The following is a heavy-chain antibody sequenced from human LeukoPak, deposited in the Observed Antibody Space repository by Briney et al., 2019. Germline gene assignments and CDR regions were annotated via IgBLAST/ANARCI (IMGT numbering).Heavy chain of an antibody. Sequence: PSETLSLTCTVSGGSISSYYCSWIRQPPGKGLECIGYIYYTGSTKYNPSLKSRVNISLDTSKDQFSLKLSSMTAADTAVYYCARRWGGAAFDIWGQGTMVTVSS. CDR1: GGSISSYY. V-gene: IGHV4-59*08. D-gene: IGHD3-16*01. J-gene: IGHJ3*02. CDR3: ARRWGGAAFDI. CDR2: IYYTGST.